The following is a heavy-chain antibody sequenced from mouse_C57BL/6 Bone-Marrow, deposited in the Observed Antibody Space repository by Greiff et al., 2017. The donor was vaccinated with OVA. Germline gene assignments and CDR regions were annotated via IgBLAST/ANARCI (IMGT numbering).Heavy chain of an antibody. J-gene: IGHJ1*03. CDR3: ARRGFYYYGSSYCWYFDV. Sequence: VQLQQPGAELVKPGASVKLSCKASGYTFTSYWMHWVKQRPGQVLEWIGMIHPNSGSTNYNEKFKSKATLTVDKSSSTAYMQLSSLTSEDSAVYYCARRGFYYYGSSYCWYFDVWGTGTTVTVSS. CDR1: GYTFTSYW. D-gene: IGHD1-1*01. CDR2: IHPNSGST. V-gene: IGHV1-64*01.